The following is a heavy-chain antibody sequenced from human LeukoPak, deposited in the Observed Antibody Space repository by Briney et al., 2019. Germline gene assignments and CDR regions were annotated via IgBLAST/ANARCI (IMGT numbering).Heavy chain of an antibody. J-gene: IGHJ6*03. Sequence: ASVKVSCKAPGYTFTTYYMHWVRQAPGQGLEWMGVIDPSGGSATYAQKFQGRVTMTRDTSTRTVYMELNSLRSEDTAVYYCARRVYCSSASCYHYSYYMDVWGKGTTVTVSS. CDR2: IDPSGGSA. D-gene: IGHD2-2*01. V-gene: IGHV1-46*03. CDR3: ARRVYCSSASCYHYSYYMDV. CDR1: GYTFTTYY.